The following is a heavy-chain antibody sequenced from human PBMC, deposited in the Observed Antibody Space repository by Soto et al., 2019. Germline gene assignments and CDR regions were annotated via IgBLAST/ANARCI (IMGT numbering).Heavy chain of an antibody. J-gene: IGHJ6*03. V-gene: IGHV4-59*02. D-gene: IGHD3-9*01. CDR1: GDSVTSHY. CDR2: MHYTGFS. Sequence: SETLSLTCSFSGDSVTSHYLTWIRQSPEKGLEWIGYMHYTGFSHYNPSLKSRVTISVDTSKNQFSLKLSSVTAADTAVYYCARQGLDYDILTSHYYYYYYMDVWGKGTTVTVSS. CDR3: ARQGLDYDILTSHYYYYYYMDV.